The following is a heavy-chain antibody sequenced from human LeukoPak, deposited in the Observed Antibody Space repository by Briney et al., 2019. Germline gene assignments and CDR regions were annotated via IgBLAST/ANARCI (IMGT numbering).Heavy chain of an antibody. V-gene: IGHV4-30-4*01. CDR1: GGSISSGDYY. Sequence: SQTLSLTCTVSGGSISSGDYYWSWIRQPPGKGLEWIGYIYYSGSTYYNPSLKSRVTISVDTSKNQFSLKLSSVTAADTAVYYCASSSWSGIGWFDPWGQGTLVTVSS. J-gene: IGHJ5*02. CDR3: ASSSWSGIGWFDP. D-gene: IGHD6-13*01. CDR2: IYYSGST.